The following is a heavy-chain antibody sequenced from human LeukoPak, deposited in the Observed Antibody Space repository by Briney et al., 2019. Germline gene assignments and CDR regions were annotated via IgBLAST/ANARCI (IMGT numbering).Heavy chain of an antibody. V-gene: IGHV4-34*01. CDR3: ARSIYQLLDDAFDI. CDR2: INHSGST. CDR1: GGSFSGYY. D-gene: IGHD2-2*01. J-gene: IGHJ3*02. Sequence: SETLSLTCAVYGGSFSGYYWSWIRQPPGKGLEWIGEINHSGSTNYNPSLKSRVTISVDTSKNQFSLKLSSVTAADTAVYYCARSIYQLLDDAFDIWGQGTMVTVPS.